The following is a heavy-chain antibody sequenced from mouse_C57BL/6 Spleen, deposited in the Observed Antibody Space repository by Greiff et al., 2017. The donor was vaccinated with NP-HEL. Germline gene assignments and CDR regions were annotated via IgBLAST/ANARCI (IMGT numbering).Heavy chain of an antibody. CDR1: GFNIKDDY. J-gene: IGHJ2*01. V-gene: IGHV14-4*01. CDR2: IDPENGDT. CDR3: TTGGKNYFDY. Sequence: VQLQRSGAELVRPGASVKLSCTASGFNIKDDYMHWVKQRPEQGLEWIGWIDPENGDTEYASKFQGKATITADTSSNTAYLQLSSLTSEDTAVYYCTTGGKNYFDYWGQGTTLTVSS.